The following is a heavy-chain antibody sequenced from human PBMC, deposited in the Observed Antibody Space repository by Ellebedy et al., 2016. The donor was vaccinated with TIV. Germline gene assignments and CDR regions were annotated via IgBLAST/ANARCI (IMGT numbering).Heavy chain of an antibody. V-gene: IGHV3-23*01. CDR2: ISGSGGST. CDR1: GFTFSSYA. Sequence: GESLKISCAASGFTFSSYAMSWVRQAPGKGLEWVSAISGSGGSTYYADSVKGRFTISRDNSKNTLYLQMNSLRAEDTAVYYCAKDPSVGIAAAGIFDYWGQGTLVTVSS. CDR3: AKDPSVGIAAAGIFDY. D-gene: IGHD6-13*01. J-gene: IGHJ4*02.